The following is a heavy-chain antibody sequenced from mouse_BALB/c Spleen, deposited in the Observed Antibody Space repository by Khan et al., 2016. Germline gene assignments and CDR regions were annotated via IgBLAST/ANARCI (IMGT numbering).Heavy chain of an antibody. CDR2: MHFSGNT. J-gene: IGHJ1*01. V-gene: IGHV3-1*02. CDR3: ARFAITTGLPALYFDV. D-gene: IGHD1-2*01. Sequence: EVQLQESGPDLVKPSQSLSLTCTVTGYSITSGYIWHWIRQFPGNNLEWMGFMHFSGNTYYNPSLKSRISISRDTSKNQFFLQLNSVATEDTATYFCARFAITTGLPALYFDVWGAGTTVTVSS. CDR1: GYSITSGYI.